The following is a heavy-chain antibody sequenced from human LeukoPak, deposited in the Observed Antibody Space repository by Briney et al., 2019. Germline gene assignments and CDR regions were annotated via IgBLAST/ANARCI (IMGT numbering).Heavy chain of an antibody. D-gene: IGHD6-19*01. CDR1: GFVFCSYA. V-gene: IGHV3-23*01. CDR3: AKHHSSGWYTHWFDP. Sequence: PGGSLRLSCAASGFVFCSYAMSWVRQAPGHGLDWVSTITGRGDSTYYADSVKGRFTISRDNSKNTLYLQMNSLRTEDTALYYCAKHHSSGWYTHWFDPWGQGTLVTVSS. CDR2: ITGRGDST. J-gene: IGHJ5*02.